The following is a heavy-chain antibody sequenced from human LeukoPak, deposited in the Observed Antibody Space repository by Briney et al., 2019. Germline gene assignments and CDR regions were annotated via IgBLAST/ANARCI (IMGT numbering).Heavy chain of an antibody. CDR2: IYYSGST. Sequence: SETLSLTCTVSGGSISSYYWSWIRQPPGKGLEWIGYIYYSGSTNYNPSLKSRVTMSVDTSKNQFSLKLSSVTAADTAVYYCARSRSTSNTIYYMDVWGKGTTVTVSS. V-gene: IGHV4-59*12. J-gene: IGHJ6*03. D-gene: IGHD2-2*01. CDR1: GGSISSYY. CDR3: ARSRSTSNTIYYMDV.